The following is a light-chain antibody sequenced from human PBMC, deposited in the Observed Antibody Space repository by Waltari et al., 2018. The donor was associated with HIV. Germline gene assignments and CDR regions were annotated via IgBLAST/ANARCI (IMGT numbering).Light chain of an antibody. CDR1: QAISTY. CDR3: QQSYDSPFN. Sequence: DIQMTQFPSALPASLGVSVVITCRASQAISTYFNWYQQKPGKAPVLLVYSAYKLQSGAPSRFRGAGSGRDFSLSITGLQTEDFARYFCQQSYDSPFNFGPGT. CDR2: SAY. J-gene: IGKJ3*01. V-gene: IGKV1-39*01.